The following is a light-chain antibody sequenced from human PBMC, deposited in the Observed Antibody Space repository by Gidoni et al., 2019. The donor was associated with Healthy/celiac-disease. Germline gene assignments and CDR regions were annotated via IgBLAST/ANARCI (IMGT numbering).Light chain of an antibody. CDR2: LGS. CDR3: MQALQTIFT. V-gene: IGKV2-28*01. CDR1: QSLLHSNGYNY. Sequence: DIVLPQSPLSLPVTPGAPASISCRSSQSLLHSNGYNYLDWYLQKPGQSPQLLIYLGSNRASGVPDRVSGRGAGTEFTLKISRGEAEDVGVDDCMQALQTIFTFXPXTKVDIK. J-gene: IGKJ3*01.